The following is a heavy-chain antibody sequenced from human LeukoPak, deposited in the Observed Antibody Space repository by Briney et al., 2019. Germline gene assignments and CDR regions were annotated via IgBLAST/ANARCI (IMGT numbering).Heavy chain of an antibody. Sequence: SQTLSLTCTVSGGSISSGSYYWSWIRQPAGKGLEWIGRFYTSGGTNYNPSLKSRVTILVDTSKNQFSLKLSSVTAADTAVYYCARGISSGWFYDAFDIWGQGTMVTASS. CDR1: GGSISSGSYY. CDR2: FYTSGGT. V-gene: IGHV4-61*02. CDR3: ARGISSGWFYDAFDI. D-gene: IGHD6-19*01. J-gene: IGHJ3*02.